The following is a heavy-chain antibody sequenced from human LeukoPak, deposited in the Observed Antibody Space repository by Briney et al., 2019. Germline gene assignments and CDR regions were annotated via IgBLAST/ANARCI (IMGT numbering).Heavy chain of an antibody. D-gene: IGHD6-19*01. CDR3: AREIGGIAVAGLFDY. CDR1: GFTLSTYW. Sequence: PGGSLRLSCAASGFTLSTYWMSWVRQAPGKGLEWVANIKQDSSEKYYVDSVKGRFTISRDNAKNSLYLQMNSLRAEDTAVYYCAREIGGIAVAGLFDYWGQGTLVTVSS. CDR2: IKQDSSEK. J-gene: IGHJ4*02. V-gene: IGHV3-7*01.